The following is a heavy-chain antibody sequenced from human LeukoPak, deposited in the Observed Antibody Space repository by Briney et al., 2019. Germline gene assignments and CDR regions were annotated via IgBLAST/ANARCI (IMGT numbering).Heavy chain of an antibody. J-gene: IGHJ4*02. CDR3: ARVGGGAAAGVFDY. CDR2: ISYDGSNK. D-gene: IGHD6-13*01. V-gene: IGHV3-30-3*01. Sequence: GRSLRLSCAASGFTFSSYAMHWVRQAPGKGLEWVAVISYDGSNKYYADSVKGRFTISRDNSKNTLYLQMNSLRAEDTAVYYCARVGGGAAAGVFDYWGQGTLVTVSS. CDR1: GFTFSSYA.